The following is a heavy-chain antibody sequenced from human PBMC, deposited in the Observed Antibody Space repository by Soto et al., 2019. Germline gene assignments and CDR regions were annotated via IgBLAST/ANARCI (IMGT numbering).Heavy chain of an antibody. CDR3: AREYSSFEY. CDR2: IHYSGYT. Sequence: QVQLQESGPGLVKPSETLSLTCTVSDGAISTYYWHWIRQPPGKGLEWIGYIHYSGYTSYNPSLKSRVTISVDTSKNQLSVRLHSVTAADTAVYYCAREYSSFEYWGQGALVTVS. J-gene: IGHJ4*02. CDR1: DGAISTYY. D-gene: IGHD4-4*01. V-gene: IGHV4-59*01.